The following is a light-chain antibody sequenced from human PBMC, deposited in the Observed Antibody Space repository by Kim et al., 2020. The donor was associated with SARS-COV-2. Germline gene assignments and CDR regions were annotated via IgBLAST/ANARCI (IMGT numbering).Light chain of an antibody. J-gene: IGKJ1*01. CDR1: QGISSY. V-gene: IGKV1-8*01. CDR2: AAS. CDR3: QQCYSYPRT. Sequence: AIRMTQSPSSFSASTGDRVTITCRASQGISSYLAWYQQKPGKAPKLLIYAASTLQSGVPSRFSGSGSGTDFTLTISCLQSEDFATYYCQQCYSYPRTFGQGTKVDIK.